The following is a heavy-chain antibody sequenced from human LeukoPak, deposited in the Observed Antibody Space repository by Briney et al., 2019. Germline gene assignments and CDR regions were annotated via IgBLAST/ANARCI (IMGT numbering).Heavy chain of an antibody. Sequence: ASVKVSCKASGYTFTGYYMHWVRQAPGQGLEWMGWISAYNGNTNYAQKLQGRVTMTTDTSTSTAYMELRSLRSDDTAVYYCARSLYGMDVWGQGTTVTVSS. CDR2: ISAYNGNT. CDR3: ARSLYGMDV. V-gene: IGHV1-18*04. J-gene: IGHJ6*02. CDR1: GYTFTGYY.